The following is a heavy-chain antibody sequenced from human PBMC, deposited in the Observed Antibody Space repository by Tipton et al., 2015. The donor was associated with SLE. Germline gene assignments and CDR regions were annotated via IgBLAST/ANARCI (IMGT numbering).Heavy chain of an antibody. J-gene: IGHJ2*01. CDR1: GFTFSDYW. CDR2: INPDGSVR. V-gene: IGHV3-7*01. CDR3: ARGPIVVVTAVDWYFDL. Sequence: GSLRLSCAASGFTFSDYWMTWVRQTPGKGLEWVANINPDGSVRYYVDSVKGRFTISRDNAENSLYLQMNTLRAEDTAVYYCARGPIVVVTAVDWYFDLWGRGTLVTVSS. D-gene: IGHD2-21*02.